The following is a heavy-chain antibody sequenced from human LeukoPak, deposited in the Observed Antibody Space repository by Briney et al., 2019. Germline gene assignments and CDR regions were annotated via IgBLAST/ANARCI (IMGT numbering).Heavy chain of an antibody. J-gene: IGHJ4*02. CDR2: FDTEDGAT. CDR1: GYTLTELS. CDR3: ATVVLYSGYYFDY. D-gene: IGHD5-12*01. V-gene: IGHV1-24*01. Sequence: ASVKVSCKVSGYTLTELSMHWVRQAPGKGVEGRGGFDTEDGATIYAQKLHGRVTVTEDTSTDTAYMELSSLRSEDTAVYYCATVVLYSGYYFDYWGQGTLVTVSS.